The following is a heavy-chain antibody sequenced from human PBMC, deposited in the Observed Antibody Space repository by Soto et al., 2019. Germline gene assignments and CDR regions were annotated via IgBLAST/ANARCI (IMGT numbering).Heavy chain of an antibody. CDR3: AKDPAVTKYQPLAARRTVPYNWFDP. J-gene: IGHJ5*02. Sequence: GGSLRLSCAASGFTFSSYAMSWVRQAPGKGLEWVSAISGSGGSTYYADSVKGRFTISRDNSKNTLYLQMNSLRAEDTAVYYCAKDPAVTKYQPLAARRTVPYNWFDPWGQGTLVTVSS. V-gene: IGHV3-23*01. CDR1: GFTFSSYA. CDR2: ISGSGGST. D-gene: IGHD6-6*01.